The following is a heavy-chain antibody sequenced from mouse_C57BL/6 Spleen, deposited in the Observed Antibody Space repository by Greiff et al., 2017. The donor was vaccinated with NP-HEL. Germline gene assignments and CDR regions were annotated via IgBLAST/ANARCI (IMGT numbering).Heavy chain of an antibody. CDR1: GYTFTSYW. CDR3: ARGRSYLYFDV. J-gene: IGHJ1*03. CDR2: IDPSDSET. V-gene: IGHV1-52*01. Sequence: QVQLQQPGAELVRPGSSVKLSCKASGYTFTSYWMHWVKQRPIQGLEWIGNIDPSDSETHYNQKFKDKATLTVDKSSSTAYMQLSSLTSEDSAVYYCARGRSYLYFDVWGTGTTVTVSS.